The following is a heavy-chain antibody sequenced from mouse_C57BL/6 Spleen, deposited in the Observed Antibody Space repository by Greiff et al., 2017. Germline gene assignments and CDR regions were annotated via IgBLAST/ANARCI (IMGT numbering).Heavy chain of an antibody. V-gene: IGHV1-82*01. J-gene: IGHJ1*03. CDR3: ARGNWDDWYFDV. CDR2: IYPGDGDT. D-gene: IGHD4-1*01. CDR1: GYAFSSSW. Sequence: QVQLQQSGPELVKPGASVKISCKASGYAFSSSWMNWVKQRPGKGLEWIGRIYPGDGDTNYNGKFKGKATLTADKSSSTAYMQLSSLTSEDSAVYCCARGNWDDWYFDVGGTGNTVTVSS.